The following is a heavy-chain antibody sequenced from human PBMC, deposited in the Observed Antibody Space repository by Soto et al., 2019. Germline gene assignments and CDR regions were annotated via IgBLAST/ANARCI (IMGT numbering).Heavy chain of an antibody. D-gene: IGHD3-3*01. CDR3: ASLYYDFWSGYYYYFDY. Sequence: PSETLSLTSAVSGGSISSGGYSWSWIRQPPGKGLEWIGYIYHSGSTYYNPSLKSRVTISVDRSKNQFSLKLSSVTAADTAVYYCASLYYDFWSGYYYYFDYWGQGTLVTVSS. V-gene: IGHV4-30-2*01. CDR1: GGSISSGGYS. CDR2: IYHSGST. J-gene: IGHJ4*02.